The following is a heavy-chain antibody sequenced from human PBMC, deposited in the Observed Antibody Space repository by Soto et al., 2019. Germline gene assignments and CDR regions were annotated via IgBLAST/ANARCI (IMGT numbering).Heavy chain of an antibody. CDR3: AGAGLALRDCRDSSCPMDV. CDR1: GFTFRSYA. J-gene: IGHJ6*02. Sequence: PGGSLRLSCAASGFTFRSYAIHWVRQAPGKGLEWVVVISYDGSNKYYADSVKGRLTISRDNSKNTLYLQMNSLRAEDTAVYYCAGAGLALRDCRDSSCPMDVWGQGTTVTVSS. D-gene: IGHD2-2*01. V-gene: IGHV3-30-3*01. CDR2: ISYDGSNK.